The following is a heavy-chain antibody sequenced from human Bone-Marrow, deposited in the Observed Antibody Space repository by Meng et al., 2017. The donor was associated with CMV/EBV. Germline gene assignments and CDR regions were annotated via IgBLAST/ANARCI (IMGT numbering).Heavy chain of an antibody. CDR1: GYTFINFY. D-gene: IGHD5-12*01. J-gene: IGHJ4*02. V-gene: IGHV1-46*01. Sequence: ASVKVSCKASGYTFINFYMHWVRQAPGQGLEWMGIINPSGGKTSHAQKFKGRVTMTTDTSTSTVYMELSSLRSEDTAVYYCARYSGFDPSSFAYWGQGTRVTGSS. CDR2: INPSGGKT. CDR3: ARYSGFDPSSFAY.